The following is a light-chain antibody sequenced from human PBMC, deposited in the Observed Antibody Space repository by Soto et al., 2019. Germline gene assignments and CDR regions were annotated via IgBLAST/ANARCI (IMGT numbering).Light chain of an antibody. CDR1: SSNIGGNS. J-gene: IGLJ1*01. CDR3: GSWDSSLSAYV. CDR2: DDN. V-gene: IGLV1-51*01. Sequence: QSVLTEPPSVSAAPGQKVTISCSGSSSNIGGNSVSWYQQLPGTAPKLLIYDDNKRPSGIPDRFSGSKSGTSATLGITGFQTGDEADYYCGSWDSSLSAYVFGTGTRSPS.